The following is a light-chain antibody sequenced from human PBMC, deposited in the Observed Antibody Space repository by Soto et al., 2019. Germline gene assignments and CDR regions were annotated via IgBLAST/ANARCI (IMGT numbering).Light chain of an antibody. J-gene: IGKJ1*01. Sequence: DIEMTQSPSTLSASVGDTVTITCRASQDIDIWLAWYQHKSGQAPDLLIYDASTLQTGVPSRFSGGGSGRDFSLTISVLQPDDFATYFCQQFHTSWTFGQGTRV. CDR1: QDIDIW. CDR3: QQFHTSWT. CDR2: DAS. V-gene: IGKV1-5*01.